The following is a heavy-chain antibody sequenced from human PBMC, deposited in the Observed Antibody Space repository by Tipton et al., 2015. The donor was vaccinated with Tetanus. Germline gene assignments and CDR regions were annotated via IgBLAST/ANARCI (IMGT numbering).Heavy chain of an antibody. CDR1: GGSFSGYY. J-gene: IGHJ6*02. CDR2: INHSGST. D-gene: IGHD3-16*02. Sequence: TLSLTCAVYGGSFSGYYWSWIRQPPGKGLEWIGEINHSGSTNYNPSLKSRVTISVDTSKNQFSLKLSSVTAADTAGYYCARWPDAAESYYYYYGMDVWGQGTTVTVSS. CDR3: ARWPDAAESYYYYYGMDV. V-gene: IGHV4-34*01.